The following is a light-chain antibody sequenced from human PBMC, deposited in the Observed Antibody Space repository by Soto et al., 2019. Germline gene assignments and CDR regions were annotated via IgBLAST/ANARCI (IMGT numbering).Light chain of an antibody. CDR3: TSYTSSRSLYV. CDR1: SSDVGGYDY. V-gene: IGLV2-14*01. Sequence: QSVLTQPASVSGSPGQSITISCTGTSSDVGGYDYVSWYQQHPGKAPKLMIYDVSNRPSGVSNRFSGSKSGNTASLTISGLQAEDEADYYCTSYTSSRSLYVFGTGTKVPV. J-gene: IGLJ1*01. CDR2: DVS.